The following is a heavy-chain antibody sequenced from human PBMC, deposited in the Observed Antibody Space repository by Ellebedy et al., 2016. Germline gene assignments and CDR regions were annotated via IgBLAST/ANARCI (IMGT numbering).Heavy chain of an antibody. CDR2: ISGAGGNS. Sequence: GGSLRLXCAASGFMFRNFFMSWVRQAPGKGPEWVSTISGAGGNSYFAGSVRGRFTISRDNSANKLYLQMSDLRPEDTALYYCRQGHYSHYWGQGTLVTVSS. CDR1: GFMFRNFF. J-gene: IGHJ4*02. D-gene: IGHD2-21*01. V-gene: IGHV3-23*01. CDR3: RQGHYSHY.